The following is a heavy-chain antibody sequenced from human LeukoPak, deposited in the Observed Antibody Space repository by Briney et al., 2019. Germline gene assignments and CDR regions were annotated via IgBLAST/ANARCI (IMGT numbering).Heavy chain of an antibody. J-gene: IGHJ4*02. V-gene: IGHV4-39*07. CDR3: ASHSTRGSYDVDY. Sequence: SETLSLTCTVSGGSISSSSYYWGWIRQPPGKGLQWIGSIYYSGSTYYNPSLKSRVTISVDTSKNQFSLKLSSVTAEDTAVYYCASHSTRGSYDVDYWGQGTLVTVSS. CDR2: IYYSGST. D-gene: IGHD1-26*01. CDR1: GGSISSSSYY.